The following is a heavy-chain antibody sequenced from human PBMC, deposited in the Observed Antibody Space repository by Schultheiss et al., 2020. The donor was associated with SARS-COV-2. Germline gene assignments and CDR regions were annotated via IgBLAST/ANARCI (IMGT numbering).Heavy chain of an antibody. CDR2: IRASGDAT. Sequence: GGSLRLSCAASGFTFSSYAMSWVRQAPGKGLEWVSAIRASGDATYYAESVKGRFTISRDNAKNSLYLQMNSLRAEDTAVYYCARDRPYYDFWSGYRPGYYYMDVWGKGTTVTVSS. V-gene: IGHV3-23*01. CDR3: ARDRPYYDFWSGYRPGYYYMDV. J-gene: IGHJ6*03. D-gene: IGHD3-3*01. CDR1: GFTFSSYA.